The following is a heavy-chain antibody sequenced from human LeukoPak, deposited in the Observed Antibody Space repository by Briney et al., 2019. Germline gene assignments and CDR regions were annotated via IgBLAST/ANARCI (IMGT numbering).Heavy chain of an antibody. J-gene: IGHJ4*02. CDR2: IIPFFGPA. D-gene: IGHD3-22*01. V-gene: IGHV1-69*05. Sequence: SVKVSCKASGGTFSSYAISWVRQAAGQGLEWMGWIIPFFGPANYAQKFQGRVTLTTDESTSPAYMELSSLRSEDTAVYYCASGYYYDYNGGDFDYWGQGTLVTVSS. CDR1: GGTFSSYA. CDR3: ASGYYYDYNGGDFDY.